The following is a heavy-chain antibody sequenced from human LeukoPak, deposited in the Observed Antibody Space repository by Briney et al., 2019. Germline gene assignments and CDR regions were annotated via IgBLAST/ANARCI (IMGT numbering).Heavy chain of an antibody. CDR1: GFTFSSYA. Sequence: PGGSLRLSCAASGFTFSSYAMHWVRQAPGKGLEYVSAISSNGGSTYYANSVKGRFTISRDNSKNTLYLQMGSLRAEDMAVYYCARALHSGSYYSMTDAFDIWGQGTMVTVSS. CDR3: ARALHSGSYYSMTDAFDI. D-gene: IGHD1-26*01. J-gene: IGHJ3*02. CDR2: ISSNGGST. V-gene: IGHV3-64*01.